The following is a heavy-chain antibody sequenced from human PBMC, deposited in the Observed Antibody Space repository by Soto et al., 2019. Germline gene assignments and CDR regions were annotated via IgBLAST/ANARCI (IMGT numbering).Heavy chain of an antibody. V-gene: IGHV5-51*01. Sequence: GESLKISCKGSGDSFTSYWIGWVRQMPGQGLELLGIIYTGDSDTRYIPSFQGQVTISAHKSSSNSYRPSSSLKAAXTDMYYCARGEPGYYHYGMAVRRQRTTVTVSS. CDR3: ARGEPGYYHYGMAV. CDR2: IYTGDSDT. J-gene: IGHJ6*02. D-gene: IGHD1-26*01. CDR1: GDSFTSYW.